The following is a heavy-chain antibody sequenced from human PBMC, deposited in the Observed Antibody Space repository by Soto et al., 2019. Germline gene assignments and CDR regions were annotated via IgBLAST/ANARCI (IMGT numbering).Heavy chain of an antibody. CDR3: ASLRESLLGYLDL. J-gene: IGHJ2*01. CDR1: GFTFSSYS. V-gene: IGHV3-21*01. D-gene: IGHD3-3*01. Sequence: GSLRLSCAASGFTFSSYSMNWVRQAPGKGLEWVSSISSSSSYIYYADSVKGRFTISRDNAKNSLYLQMNSLRAEDTAVYYCASLRESLLGYLDLWGRGTLVTVSS. CDR2: ISSSSSYI.